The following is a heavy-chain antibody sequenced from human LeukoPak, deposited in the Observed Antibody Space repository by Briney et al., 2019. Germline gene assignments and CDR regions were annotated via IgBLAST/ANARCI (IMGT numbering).Heavy chain of an antibody. CDR1: GYTFTSYG. J-gene: IGHJ4*02. CDR2: ISAYNGNT. V-gene: IGHV1-18*01. D-gene: IGHD4-17*01. Sequence: ASVKASCKASGYTFTSYGISWVRQAPGQGLEWMGWISAYNGNTNYAQKLQGRVTMTTDTSTSTAYMELRSLRSDDTAVYYCASSPGTVTTPGYWGQGTLVTVSS. CDR3: ASSPGTVTTPGY.